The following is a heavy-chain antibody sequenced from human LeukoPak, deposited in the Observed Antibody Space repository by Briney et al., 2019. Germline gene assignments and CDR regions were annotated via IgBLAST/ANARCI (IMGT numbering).Heavy chain of an antibody. Sequence: VASVKVSCKASGYTFTSYDINCVRQATGQGLEWMGWMNPNSGNTGYAQKFQGRVTITRNTSISTAYMELSSLRSEDTAVYYCARGNLQLLIDIWGQGTMVTVSS. CDR3: ARGNLQLLIDI. V-gene: IGHV1-8*03. CDR2: MNPNSGNT. D-gene: IGHD2-2*01. CDR1: GYTFTSYD. J-gene: IGHJ3*02.